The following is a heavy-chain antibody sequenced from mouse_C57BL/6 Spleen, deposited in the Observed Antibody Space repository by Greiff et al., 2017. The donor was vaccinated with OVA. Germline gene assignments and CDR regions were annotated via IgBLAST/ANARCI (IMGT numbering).Heavy chain of an antibody. V-gene: IGHV1-72*01. CDR3: ARGPNWVGY. Sequence: QVQLQQSGAELVKPRSSVTLSCKAPGYTFTSSWMHWVKQTPGRGLEWIGRIDPNSGGTKSNEKFKSKATLTVYKPSSTAYMQLSSLTSEDSAVYYRARGPNWVGYWGEGATLSVSS. D-gene: IGHD4-1*01. CDR1: GYTFTSSW. J-gene: IGHJ2*01. CDR2: IDPNSGGT.